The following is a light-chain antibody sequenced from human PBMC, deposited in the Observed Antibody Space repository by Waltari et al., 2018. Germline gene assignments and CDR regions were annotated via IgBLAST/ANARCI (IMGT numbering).Light chain of an antibody. CDR1: SLRKNF. CDR3: YSRDSRDTTGDQYV. J-gene: IGLJ1*01. CDR2: AKK. Sequence: SSELTQDPAVSVAFGQTFRIPCPGYSLRKNFAIWYQHRQGQAPLLVTFAKKNRPSGIPDRFSGSSSGDTASLTITGAQAEDEADYYCYSRDSRDTTGDQYVFGTGTKVTVL. V-gene: IGLV3-19*01.